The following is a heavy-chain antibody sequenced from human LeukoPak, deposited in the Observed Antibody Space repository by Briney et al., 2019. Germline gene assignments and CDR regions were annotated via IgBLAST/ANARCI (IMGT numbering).Heavy chain of an antibody. V-gene: IGHV3-21*04. CDR2: ISSSSSYI. CDR3: AKDRRQWLAYDAFDI. CDR1: GFTFSSYS. Sequence: PGGSLRLSCAASGFTFSSYSMNWVRQAPGKGLEWVSSISSSSSYIYYADSVKGRFTIPRDNSKNTLYLQMNSLRAEDTAVYYCAKDRRQWLAYDAFDIWGQGTMVTVSS. J-gene: IGHJ3*02. D-gene: IGHD6-19*01.